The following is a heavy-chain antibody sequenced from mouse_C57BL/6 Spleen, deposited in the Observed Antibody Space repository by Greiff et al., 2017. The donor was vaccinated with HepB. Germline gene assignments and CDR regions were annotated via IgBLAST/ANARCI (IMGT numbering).Heavy chain of an antibody. D-gene: IGHD1-1*01. CDR1: GYTFTSYT. Sequence: VKLQESGAELARPGASVKMSCKASGYTFTSYTMHWVKQRPGQGLEWIGYINPSSGYTKYNQKFKDKATLTADKSSSTAYMQLSSLTSEDSAVYYCARGTTTVRGGDYWGQGTSVTVSS. J-gene: IGHJ4*01. V-gene: IGHV1-4*01. CDR3: ARGTTTVRGGDY. CDR2: INPSSGYT.